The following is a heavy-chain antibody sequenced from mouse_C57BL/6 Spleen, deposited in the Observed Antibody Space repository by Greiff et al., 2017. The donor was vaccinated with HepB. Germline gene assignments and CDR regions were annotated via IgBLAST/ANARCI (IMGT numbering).Heavy chain of an antibody. V-gene: IGHV1-26*01. Sequence: EVQLQQSGPELVKPGASVKISCKASGYTFTDYYMNWVKQSHGKSLEWIGDINPNNGGTSYNQKFKGKATLTVDKSSSTAYMELRSLTSEDSAVYYCARSTTVVEASHYFDYWGQGTTLTVSS. D-gene: IGHD1-1*01. CDR2: INPNNGGT. CDR1: GYTFTDYY. J-gene: IGHJ2*01. CDR3: ARSTTVVEASHYFDY.